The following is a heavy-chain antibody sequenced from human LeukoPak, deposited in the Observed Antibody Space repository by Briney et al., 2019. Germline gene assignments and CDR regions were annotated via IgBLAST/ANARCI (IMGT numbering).Heavy chain of an antibody. D-gene: IGHD3-16*01. V-gene: IGHV3-74*01. J-gene: IGHJ3*02. CDR3: ARGGVPGAFDI. CDR1: GFTFSGYW. Sequence: GRSLRLSCAASGFTFSGYWMHWVRQAPGKGLVWVSRITGDGSSTTYADSVKGRFTISRDNAKNVLYLQMNSLRAEDTAVYYCARGGVPGAFDIWGQGTMVTVSS. CDR2: ITGDGSST.